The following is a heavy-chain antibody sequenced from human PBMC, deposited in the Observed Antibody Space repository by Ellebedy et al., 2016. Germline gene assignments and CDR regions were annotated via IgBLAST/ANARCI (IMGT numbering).Heavy chain of an antibody. CDR1: GFIFKNHA. Sequence: GESLKISCAASGFIFKNHAMSWVRQAPGKGLEWVSSISSSSSYIYYADSVKGRFTISRDNAKNSLYLQMNSLRAEDTAVYYCARSVAGTAVSYYYYGMDVWGQGTTVTVSS. CDR2: ISSSSSYI. V-gene: IGHV3-21*01. D-gene: IGHD6-19*01. CDR3: ARSVAGTAVSYYYYGMDV. J-gene: IGHJ6*02.